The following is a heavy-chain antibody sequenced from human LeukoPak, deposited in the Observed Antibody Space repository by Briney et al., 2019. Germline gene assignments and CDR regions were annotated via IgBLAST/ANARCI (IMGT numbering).Heavy chain of an antibody. CDR2: ISSSSTYT. CDR1: GFTFSDYY. CDR3: ARDRIVGSTHYFDY. Sequence: GSLRLSCAASGFTFSDYYMSWIRQAPGKGLEWVSHISSSSTYTNCADSVKGRFTISRDNAKNPLYLQMNSLRAEDTAVYYCARDRIVGSTHYFDYWGQGTLVTVSS. D-gene: IGHD1-26*01. J-gene: IGHJ4*02. V-gene: IGHV3-11*05.